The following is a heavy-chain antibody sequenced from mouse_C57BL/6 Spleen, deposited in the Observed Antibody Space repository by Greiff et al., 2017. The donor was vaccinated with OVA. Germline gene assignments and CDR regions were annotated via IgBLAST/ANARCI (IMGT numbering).Heavy chain of an antibody. J-gene: IGHJ4*01. D-gene: IGHD3-2*02. CDR3: SRVNSSGYVGGYYYAMDY. CDR2: INPSTGGT. V-gene: IGHV1-42*01. Sequence: VQLQQSGPELVKPGASVKISCKASGYSFTGYYMNWVKQSPEKSLEWIGEINPSTGGTTYNQKFKAKATLTVDKSYITAYMQLKRLTSEDSAVYYCSRVNSSGYVGGYYYAMDYWGQGTSVTVSS. CDR1: GYSFTGYY.